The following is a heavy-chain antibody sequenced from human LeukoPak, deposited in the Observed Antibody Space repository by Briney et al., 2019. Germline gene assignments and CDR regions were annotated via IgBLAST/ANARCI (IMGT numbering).Heavy chain of an antibody. Sequence: GGSLRLSCAASGFTFSSYAMHWVRQAPGKGLEYVSAISSNGGSTYYANSVKGRFTISRDNSKNTLYLQMGSLRDEDMAVYYCARDHGGNSFDYWGQGTLVTVSS. CDR2: ISSNGGST. D-gene: IGHD4-23*01. V-gene: IGHV3-64*01. CDR3: ARDHGGNSFDY. J-gene: IGHJ4*02. CDR1: GFTFSSYA.